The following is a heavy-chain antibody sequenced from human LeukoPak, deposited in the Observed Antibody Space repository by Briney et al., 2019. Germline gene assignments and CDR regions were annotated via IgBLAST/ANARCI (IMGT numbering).Heavy chain of an antibody. D-gene: IGHD3-10*01. V-gene: IGHV3-23*01. CDR1: GFTFSSYA. Sequence: AGGSLRLSCAASGFTFSSYAMSWVRQAPGKGLEWVSAISGSGGCTYYADSVKGRFTISRDNSKNTLYLQMNSLRAEDTAVYYCALLWFGELLPDYWGQGTLVTVSS. CDR2: ISGSGGCT. J-gene: IGHJ4*02. CDR3: ALLWFGELLPDY.